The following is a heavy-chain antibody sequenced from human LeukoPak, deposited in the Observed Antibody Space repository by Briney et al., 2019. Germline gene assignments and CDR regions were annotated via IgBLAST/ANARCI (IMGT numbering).Heavy chain of an antibody. CDR2: IFPGDSDT. J-gene: IGHJ4*02. CDR1: EYSSATYW. V-gene: IGHV5-51*01. D-gene: IGHD2-15*01. CDR3: ASEYCSGGNCYFDY. Sequence: GESLKISCKGSEYSSATYWIGWVRQMPGQGLEWMGIIFPGDSDTRYSPSFQGQVTISADKSISTAYLQWSGLKASDTAIYYCASEYCSGGNCYFDYWGQGTLVTVSS.